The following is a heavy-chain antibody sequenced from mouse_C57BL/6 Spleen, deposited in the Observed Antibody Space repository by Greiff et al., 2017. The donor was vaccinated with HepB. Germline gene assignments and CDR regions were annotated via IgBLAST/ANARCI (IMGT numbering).Heavy chain of an antibody. CDR2: IDPSDSYT. J-gene: IGHJ2*01. Sequence: QVQLQQPGAELVKPGASVKLSCKASGYTFTSYWMQWVKQRPGQGLEWIGEIDPSDSYTNYNQKFKDKATLTVDTSSSTAYRQLSSLTSEDAAVYYCARRGYDYYFDYWGQGTTLTVSS. CDR3: ARRGYDYYFDY. V-gene: IGHV1-50*01. D-gene: IGHD2-12*01. CDR1: GYTFTSYW.